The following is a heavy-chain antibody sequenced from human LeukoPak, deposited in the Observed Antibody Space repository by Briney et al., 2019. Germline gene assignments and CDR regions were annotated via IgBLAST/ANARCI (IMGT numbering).Heavy chain of an antibody. CDR1: GFTFSSYW. J-gene: IGHJ1*01. Sequence: GGSLRLSCAASGFTFSSYWMHWVRQAPGKGLVWVSRINSDGRSTSYADSVKGRFTISRDNDENTLYLQMNSLRAEDTAVYYCVRGGSTHFQHWGQGTLVTVSS. CDR2: INSDGRST. D-gene: IGHD3-16*01. V-gene: IGHV3-74*01. CDR3: VRGGSTHFQH.